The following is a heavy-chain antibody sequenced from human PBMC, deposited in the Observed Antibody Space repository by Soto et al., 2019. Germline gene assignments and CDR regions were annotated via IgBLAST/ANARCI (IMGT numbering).Heavy chain of an antibody. D-gene: IGHD1-7*01. V-gene: IGHV1-46*01. CDR2: INPSGGST. J-gene: IGHJ4*02. CDR1: GYTFTSYY. Sequence: ASVKVSCTASGYTFTSYYMHWVRQAPGQGLEWMGIINPSGGSTSYAQKFQGRVTMTRDTSTSTVYMELSSLRSEDTAVYYCARTITGTTDFDYWGQGTLVTVSS. CDR3: ARTITGTTDFDY.